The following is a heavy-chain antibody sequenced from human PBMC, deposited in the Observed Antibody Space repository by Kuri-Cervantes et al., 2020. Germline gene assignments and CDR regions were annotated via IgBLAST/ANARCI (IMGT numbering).Heavy chain of an antibody. CDR2: IYYSGST. Sequence: SETLSLTCTVSGGSISSYYWSWIRQPPGKGLEWIGYIYYSGSTNYNPSLKSRVTISVDTSKNQFSLKLSSVTAADTAVYYCARYYYDSSGYYGWFDPWGQGTLVTVPS. D-gene: IGHD3-22*01. V-gene: IGHV4-59*01. CDR1: GGSISSYY. J-gene: IGHJ5*02. CDR3: ARYYYDSSGYYGWFDP.